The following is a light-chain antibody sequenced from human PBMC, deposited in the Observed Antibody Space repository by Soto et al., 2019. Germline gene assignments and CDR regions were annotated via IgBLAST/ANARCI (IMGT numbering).Light chain of an antibody. Sequence: EIVLTQSPGTLSLSPGERATLSCRASQNVVSSYFAWYQQKPGQAPRLLIYCASTRAAGFPDKFGGSGSGTCFTVSFTSLEPEHFAGYYCQQYGIQPWTFGQGNRVEVE. CDR3: QQYGIQPWT. J-gene: IGKJ1*01. CDR2: CAS. V-gene: IGKV3-20*01. CDR1: QNVVSSY.